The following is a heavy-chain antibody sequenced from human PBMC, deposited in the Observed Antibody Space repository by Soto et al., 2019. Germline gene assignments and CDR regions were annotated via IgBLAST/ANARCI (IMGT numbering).Heavy chain of an antibody. Sequence: PGGSLRLSCAASGFTFSSYAMSWVRQAPGKGLECVSAISGSGGSTYYADSVKGRFTISRDNSKNTLYLQMNSLRAEDTAVYYCAKARGHDILTGYYYYYGRDVWGQGTTGTVSS. CDR1: GFTFSSYA. J-gene: IGHJ6*02. V-gene: IGHV3-23*01. CDR2: ISGSGGST. CDR3: AKARGHDILTGYYYYYGRDV. D-gene: IGHD3-9*01.